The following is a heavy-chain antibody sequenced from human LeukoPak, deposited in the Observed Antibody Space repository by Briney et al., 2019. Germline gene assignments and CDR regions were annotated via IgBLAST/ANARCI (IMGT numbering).Heavy chain of an antibody. V-gene: IGHV7-4-1*02. Sequence: ASVKVSCKASGYTFTSYAMNWVRQAPGQGLEWMGWINTNTGNPTYAQGFTGRFVFSLGTSVSTAYLQISSLKAEDTAVYYCATNRPDIYYDSSGYYAFDIWGQGTMVTVSS. CDR2: INTNTGNP. J-gene: IGHJ3*02. D-gene: IGHD3-22*01. CDR3: ATNRPDIYYDSSGYYAFDI. CDR1: GYTFTSYA.